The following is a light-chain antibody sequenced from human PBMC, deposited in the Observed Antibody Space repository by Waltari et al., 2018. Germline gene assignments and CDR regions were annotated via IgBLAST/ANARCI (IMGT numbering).Light chain of an antibody. CDR1: NIGSKS. CDR2: DDS. CDR3: QVWDSSSDHLV. V-gene: IGLV3-21*02. Sequence: SYVLPQPPSVSVAPGQTARITCGGNNIGSKSVHVYQQKPGQAPVLVVYDDSDRPSGIPERFSGSNSGNTATLTISRVEAGDEADYYCQVWDSSSDHLVFGGGTKLTVL. J-gene: IGLJ2*01.